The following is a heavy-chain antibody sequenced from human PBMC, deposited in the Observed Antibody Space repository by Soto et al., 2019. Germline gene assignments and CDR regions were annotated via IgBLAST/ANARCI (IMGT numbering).Heavy chain of an antibody. V-gene: IGHV4-4*02. CDR3: ASDRSGEGYIPSP. Sequence: SETLSLTCDVSGGSIDSSDWWSWVRQPPGKGLEWIGEVHHSGTTNYNPSLRSRVTISTDKSKNQFSLTLTSPTAADTAVYYWASDRSGEGYIPSPGGQGTPVTV. D-gene: IGHD5-12*01. J-gene: IGHJ5*02. CDR2: VHHSGTT. CDR1: GGSIDSSDW.